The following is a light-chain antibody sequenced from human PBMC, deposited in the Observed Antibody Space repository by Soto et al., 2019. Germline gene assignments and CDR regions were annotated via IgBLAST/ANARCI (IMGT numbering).Light chain of an antibody. J-gene: IGKJ1*01. CDR1: QSVSSY. CDR2: GAS. CDR3: QQYSVYWT. V-gene: IGKV3-11*01. Sequence: EIVLTQSPATLSLSPGERATLSCRASQSVSSYLAWYQQKPGQAPRLLIYGASSRATGIPDRFTGSGSGTEFTLTINSLQPDDFATYYCQQYSVYWTFGQGTKVDI.